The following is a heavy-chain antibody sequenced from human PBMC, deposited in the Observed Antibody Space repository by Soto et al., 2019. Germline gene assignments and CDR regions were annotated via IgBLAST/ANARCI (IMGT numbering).Heavy chain of an antibody. CDR1: GGSVNTADYY. V-gene: IGHV4-30-4*01. CDR2: IYYDGSA. CDR3: ARRMRDTYQYYNWFDP. Sequence: QVQLQESGPGLVKPSQTLSLTCTVSGGSVNTADYYWTWIRQSPGKGLEWIVYIYYDGSAYPNPSLTSRVTASVDTSKDQFSLNLFSVTAADTAVYYCARRMRDTYQYYNWFDPWGQGTLVTVSS. J-gene: IGHJ5*02. D-gene: IGHD3-16*02.